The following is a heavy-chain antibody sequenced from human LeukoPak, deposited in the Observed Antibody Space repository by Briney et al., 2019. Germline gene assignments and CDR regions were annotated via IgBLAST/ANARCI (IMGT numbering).Heavy chain of an antibody. D-gene: IGHD4-17*01. J-gene: IGHJ4*02. V-gene: IGHV1-46*01. Sequence: ASVKVSCKASGYTFTSYYMHRVRQAPGQGLEWMGIINPSGGSTSYAQKFQGRVTMTRDTSTSTVYMELSSLRSEDTAVYYCARADTVTTPIDYWGQGTLVTVSS. CDR1: GYTFTSYY. CDR2: INPSGGST. CDR3: ARADTVTTPIDY.